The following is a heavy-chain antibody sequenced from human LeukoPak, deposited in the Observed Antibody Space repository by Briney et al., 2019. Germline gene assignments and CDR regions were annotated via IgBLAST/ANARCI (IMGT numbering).Heavy chain of an antibody. J-gene: IGHJ4*02. D-gene: IGHD3-10*01. CDR1: GGSFSGYY. CDR2: INHSGST. Sequence: PSETLSLTCAVYGGSFSGYYWSWIRQPPGKGLEWIGEINHSGSTNYNPSLKSRVTISVDTSKNQFSLKLSSVTAADTAVYYCARAYGSGSYYMNYWGQGTLVTVSS. CDR3: ARAYGSGSYYMNY. V-gene: IGHV4-34*01.